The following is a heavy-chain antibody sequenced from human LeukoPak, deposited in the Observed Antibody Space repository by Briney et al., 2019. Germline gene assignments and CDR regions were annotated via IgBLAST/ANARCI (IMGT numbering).Heavy chain of an antibody. V-gene: IGHV3-33*08. CDR3: ARDWGGSSPAWP. CDR1: GFTFSSYG. J-gene: IGHJ5*02. Sequence: GGSLRLSCAASGFTFSSYGMHWVRQAPSKGLEWVAVIYYDASRQYYGDSVEGRFTISRDNSKNTLYLQMNDLRVGDTAIYYCARDWGGSSPAWPWGQGTLVIVSS. CDR2: IYYDASRQ. D-gene: IGHD6-13*01.